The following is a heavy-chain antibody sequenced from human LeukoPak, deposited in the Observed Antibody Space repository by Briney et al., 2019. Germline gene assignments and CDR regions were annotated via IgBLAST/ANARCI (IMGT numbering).Heavy chain of an antibody. CDR2: IIPIFGTA. J-gene: IGHJ1*01. CDR1: GGTLSNYA. CDR3: ARDSSEFRSLIPH. V-gene: IGHV1-69*13. Sequence: SVKVSCKASGGTLSNYAISWVRQAPGQGLEWMGGIIPIFGTANYAEKFRGRVTITADESTSTAYMELNRLKSGDTAVYHCARDSSEFRSLIPHWGQGTLVTVSS. D-gene: IGHD2-21*01.